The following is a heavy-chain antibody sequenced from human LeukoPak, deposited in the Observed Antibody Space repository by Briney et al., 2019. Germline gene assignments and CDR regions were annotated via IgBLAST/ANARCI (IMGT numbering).Heavy chain of an antibody. CDR3: ARERQPPIEFDP. V-gene: IGHV3-30*01. CDR1: GFTFSSYA. D-gene: IGHD1-26*01. Sequence: PGRSLRLSCAASGFTFSSYAMHWVRQAPGKGLEWVAVISYDGSNKYYADSVKGRFTISRDNSKNTLYLQMNSLRAEDTAVYYCARERQPPIEFDPWGQGTLVTVSS. CDR2: ISYDGSNK. J-gene: IGHJ5*02.